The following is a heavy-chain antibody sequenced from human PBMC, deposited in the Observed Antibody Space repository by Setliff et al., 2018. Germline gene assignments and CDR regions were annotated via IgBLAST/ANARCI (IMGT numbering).Heavy chain of an antibody. CDR1: GGSFSDYY. Sequence: PSETLSLTCVVYGGSFSDYYWGLIRQPPGKGLEWIGSIFYSGRTFYNPSLKSRVTISVDTSKNQFSLTLSSVTAADTAVYYCARLPNYVWGSPVDYWGQGTLVTVSS. V-gene: IGHV4-34*12. J-gene: IGHJ4*02. CDR3: ARLPNYVWGSPVDY. CDR2: IFYSGRT. D-gene: IGHD3-16*01.